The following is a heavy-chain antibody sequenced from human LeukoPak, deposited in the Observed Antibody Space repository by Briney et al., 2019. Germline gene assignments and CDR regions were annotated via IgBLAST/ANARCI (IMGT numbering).Heavy chain of an antibody. V-gene: IGHV5-51*01. CDR1: GYSFTSYW. J-gene: IGHJ3*02. CDR2: IYPGDSDT. D-gene: IGHD5-18*01. Sequence: LGESLKISCKGSGYSFTSYWIGWVRQMPGKGLEWMGIIYPGDSDTRYSPSFQGQVTISADKSISTAYLQWSSLKASDTTMYYCARHYWDTAMVNDAFDIWGQGTMVTVSS. CDR3: ARHYWDTAMVNDAFDI.